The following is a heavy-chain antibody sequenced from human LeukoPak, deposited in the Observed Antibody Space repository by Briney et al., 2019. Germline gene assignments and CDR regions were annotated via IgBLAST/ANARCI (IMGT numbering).Heavy chain of an antibody. J-gene: IGHJ3*02. CDR2: ISSSGSTI. D-gene: IGHD5-24*01. CDR3: ARGRRDGYNLDPDAFDI. Sequence: GGSLRLSCAASGFTFSDYYMSWIRQAPGKGLEWVSYISSSGSTIYYADSVKGRFTISRDNAKNSLYLQMNSLRAEDTAVYYCARGRRDGYNLDPDAFDIGGQGTMVTVSS. V-gene: IGHV3-11*04. CDR1: GFTFSDYY.